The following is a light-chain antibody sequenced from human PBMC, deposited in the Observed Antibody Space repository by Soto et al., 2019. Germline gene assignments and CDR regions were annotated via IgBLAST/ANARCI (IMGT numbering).Light chain of an antibody. CDR1: QSLVYSDGNTY. Sequence: DIVMTQTPLSSPVTLGQPASISCRSSQSLVYSDGNTYLSWLQQRPGKPPRLLIYKVSSRFSGAPDRFSGSGAGTDFTLRISRVEAEDVGVYYCMQAKEFPWTFGQGTRVEIK. CDR3: MQAKEFPWT. CDR2: KVS. V-gene: IGKV2-24*01. J-gene: IGKJ1*01.